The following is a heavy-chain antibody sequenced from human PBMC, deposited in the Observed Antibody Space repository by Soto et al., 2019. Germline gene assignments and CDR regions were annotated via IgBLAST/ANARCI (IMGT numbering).Heavy chain of an antibody. CDR3: AIDGASGSYPPYYYFGMDV. D-gene: IGHD1-26*01. Sequence: EVQLLESGGGLVQPGGSLRLSCAASGFTFSSYAMSWVRQAPGKGLGWVSSISGSGGNAYYADSVKGRFSISRDNSKNPLRLPMNMLRAADTAVYYCAIDGASGSYPPYYYFGMDVWGQGTTVTVSS. J-gene: IGHJ6*02. CDR1: GFTFSSYA. V-gene: IGHV3-23*01. CDR2: ISGSGGNA.